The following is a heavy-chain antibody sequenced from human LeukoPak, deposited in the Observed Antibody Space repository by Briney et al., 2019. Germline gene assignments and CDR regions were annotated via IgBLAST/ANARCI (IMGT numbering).Heavy chain of an antibody. J-gene: IGHJ4*02. V-gene: IGHV3-21*01. CDR2: ISSSSSYI. Sequence: GGSLRLSYAASGLTFSSYSMNWVRQAPGKGLEGVSSISSSSSYIYYADSVKGRFTISRDNAKNSLYLQMNSLRAEDTAVYYCARDNDVADFDYWRQGTLVTVSS. CDR1: GLTFSSYS. D-gene: IGHD2-8*01. CDR3: ARDNDVADFDY.